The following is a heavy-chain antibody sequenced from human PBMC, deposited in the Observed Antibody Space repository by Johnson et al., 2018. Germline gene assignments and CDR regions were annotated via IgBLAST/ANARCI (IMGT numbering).Heavy chain of an antibody. D-gene: IGHD3-3*01. Sequence: EVQLQESGGGLVQPGGSLRLSCAASGFTFNNYAMSWVRQAPGKGLEWVSGISASGGRTDYDDSVRGRLPISSGNSKNTLYRQMNSLTAEDTAVYYCAKSLGQGRAIFGVATGYYMDVWGEGTTVTVSS. CDR3: AKSLGQGRAIFGVATGYYMDV. CDR2: ISASGGRT. CDR1: GFTFNNYA. V-gene: IGHV3-23*01. J-gene: IGHJ6*03.